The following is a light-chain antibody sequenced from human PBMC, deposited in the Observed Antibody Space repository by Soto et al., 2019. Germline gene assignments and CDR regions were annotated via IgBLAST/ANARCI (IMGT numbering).Light chain of an antibody. Sequence: EIVMTQSPATLSVSPGERATLSCRASQSVSSNLAWYQQKPGQAPRLLVYGASTRATGIPARFSGSGSGTQFTLTISSLQSEDFAVYYCQQHNNWPLTFGGWTKVEIK. J-gene: IGKJ4*01. CDR2: GAS. CDR3: QQHNNWPLT. CDR1: QSVSSN. V-gene: IGKV3-15*01.